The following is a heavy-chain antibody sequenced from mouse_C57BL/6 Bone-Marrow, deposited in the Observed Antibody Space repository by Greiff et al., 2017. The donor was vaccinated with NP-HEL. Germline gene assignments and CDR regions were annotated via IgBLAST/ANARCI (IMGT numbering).Heavy chain of an antibody. CDR3: ARKSCAY. CDR2: ISSGSSTI. J-gene: IGHJ3*01. V-gene: IGHV5-17*01. Sequence: EVKLMESGGGLVKPGGSLKLSCAASGFTFSDYGMHWVRQAPEKGLEWVAYISSGSSTIYYADTVKGRFTISRDNAKNTLFLQMTSLRSEDTAMYYCARKSCAYWGQGTLVTVSA. CDR1: GFTFSDYG.